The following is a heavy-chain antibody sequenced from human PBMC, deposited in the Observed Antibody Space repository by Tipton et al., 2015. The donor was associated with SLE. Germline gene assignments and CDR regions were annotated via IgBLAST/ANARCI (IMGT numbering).Heavy chain of an antibody. V-gene: IGHV4-59*11. D-gene: IGHD2-8*01. J-gene: IGHJ5*02. CDR2: IYYSGSI. CDR3: ARGLGDQWTNWFDP. Sequence: GLVKPSETMSLTCTVSGGSINSHYWSWIRQPPGKGLEWIGYIYYSGSINYNPSLKSRVTMSVDMSKNQFSLKLSSVTAADTAVYYCARGLGDQWTNWFDPWGQGALVTVSS. CDR1: GGSINSHY.